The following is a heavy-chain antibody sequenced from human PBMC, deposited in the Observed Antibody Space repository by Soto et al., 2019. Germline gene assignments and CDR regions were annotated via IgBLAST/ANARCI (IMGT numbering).Heavy chain of an antibody. CDR1: GYTFTSYA. Sequence: ASVKVSCKASGYTFTSYATHWVRQAPGQRLEWMGWINAGNGNTKYSQKFQGRVTFTRDTSAGTVYMQLSSLTSEDTAVYYCARDDSGFSGSHYIDYFNYWGQGALVTVSS. V-gene: IGHV1-3*01. D-gene: IGHD1-26*01. CDR2: INAGNGNT. CDR3: ARDDSGFSGSHYIDYFNY. J-gene: IGHJ4*02.